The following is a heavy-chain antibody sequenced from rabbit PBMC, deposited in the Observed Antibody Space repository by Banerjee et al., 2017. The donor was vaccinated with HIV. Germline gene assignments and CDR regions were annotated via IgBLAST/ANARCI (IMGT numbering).Heavy chain of an antibody. CDR3: AREGSGWRFNL. CDR1: GFSFSSNYY. D-gene: IGHD4-1*01. Sequence: QEQLEESGGDLVQPEGSLTLTCTASGFSFSSNYYMHWVRQAPGKGLEWIACIYTSSGSTWYASWAKGRFTISSHNAQNTLYLQLTSLTAADTATYFCAREGSGWRFNLWGPGTLVTVS. J-gene: IGHJ4*01. V-gene: IGHV1S43*01. CDR2: IYTSSGST.